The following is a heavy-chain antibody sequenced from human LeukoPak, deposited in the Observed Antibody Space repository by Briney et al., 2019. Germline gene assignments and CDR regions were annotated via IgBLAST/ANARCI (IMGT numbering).Heavy chain of an antibody. J-gene: IGHJ4*02. V-gene: IGHV3-23*01. CDR2: ISASGGST. CDR3: ARVDTAMVTFY. Sequence: PGGSLRLSCAASGFTFSSYAMSWVRQAPGKGLEWVSAISASGGSTYYADSVKGRFTISRDNSKNTLYLQMNSLRAEDTAVYYCARVDTAMVTFYWGQGTLVTVSS. D-gene: IGHD5-18*01. CDR1: GFTFSSYA.